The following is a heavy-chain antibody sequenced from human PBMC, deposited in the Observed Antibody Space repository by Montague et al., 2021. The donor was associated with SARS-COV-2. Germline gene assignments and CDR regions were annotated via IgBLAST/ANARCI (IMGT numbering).Heavy chain of an antibody. CDR3: TSGREGNYNVMDV. J-gene: IGHJ6*02. Sequence: CVISGDSVSSNSATWNWVRQSPSRGLEWLGRTYYRSKWYNDYAVSLRGRVTINPDTSKNQFSLQLNSVTPEDTAIYYCTSGREGNYNVMDVWGQGTTVTVS. V-gene: IGHV6-1*01. CDR1: GDSVSSNSAT. D-gene: IGHD1-1*01. CDR2: TYYRSKWYN.